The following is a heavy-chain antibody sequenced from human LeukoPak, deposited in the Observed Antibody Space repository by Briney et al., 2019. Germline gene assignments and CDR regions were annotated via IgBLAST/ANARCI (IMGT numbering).Heavy chain of an antibody. CDR3: ATKQWLAPPPDS. D-gene: IGHD6-19*01. Sequence: GGSLRLSCAASGFTFSKYWMLWVRQAPGKGLECVSRINTNGTVTNYADSVKGRFPVSRDNADNTMFLQMNSVRDEDTAVYYWATKQWLAPPPDSWGQGTPVTVSS. CDR2: INTNGTVT. J-gene: IGHJ4*02. CDR1: GFTFSKYW. V-gene: IGHV3-74*01.